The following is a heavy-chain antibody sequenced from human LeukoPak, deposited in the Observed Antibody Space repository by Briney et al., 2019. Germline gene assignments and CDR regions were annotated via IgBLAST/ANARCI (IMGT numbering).Heavy chain of an antibody. CDR3: AKGEWIQLWFGDY. V-gene: IGHV3-30*18. Sequence: GGSLRLSCAASGFTFSSYSMNWVRQAPGKGLEWVAVISYDGSNKYYADSVKGRFTISRDNSKNTLYLQMNSLRAEDTAVYYCAKGEWIQLWFGDYWGQGTLVTVSS. CDR1: GFTFSSYS. D-gene: IGHD5-18*01. J-gene: IGHJ4*02. CDR2: ISYDGSNK.